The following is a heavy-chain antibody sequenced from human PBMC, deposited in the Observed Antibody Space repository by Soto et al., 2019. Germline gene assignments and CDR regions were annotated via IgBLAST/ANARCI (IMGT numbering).Heavy chain of an antibody. CDR1: GGSISSSSYY. CDR2: IYYSGST. Sequence: SETLSLTCTVSGGSISSSSYYWGWIRQPPGKGLEWIGSIYYSGSTYYNPSLKSRVTISVDTSKNQFSLKLSSVTAADTAVYYCARNPGYCSGGSCYWEPNWFDPWGQGTLVTVSS. J-gene: IGHJ5*02. D-gene: IGHD2-15*01. V-gene: IGHV4-39*01. CDR3: ARNPGYCSGGSCYWEPNWFDP.